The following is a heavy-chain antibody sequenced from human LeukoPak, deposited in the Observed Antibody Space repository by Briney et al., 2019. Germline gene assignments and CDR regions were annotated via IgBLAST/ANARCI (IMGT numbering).Heavy chain of an antibody. Sequence: GRSLRLSCAASGFTFSSYAMHWVRQVPGKGLEWVAVISYDGSNKYYADSVKGRFTISRDNSKNTLYLQMNSLRAEDTAVYYCARESAAAISYFDYWGQGTLVTVSS. V-gene: IGHV3-30*04. CDR3: ARESAAAISYFDY. J-gene: IGHJ4*02. D-gene: IGHD2-2*01. CDR1: GFTFSSYA. CDR2: ISYDGSNK.